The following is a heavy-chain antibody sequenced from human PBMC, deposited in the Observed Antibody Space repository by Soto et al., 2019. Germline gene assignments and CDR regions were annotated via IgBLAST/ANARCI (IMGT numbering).Heavy chain of an antibody. Sequence: EMQVLESGGGSVQPGGSLRLSCAASGFTFSSYVLNWVRQPPGKGLEWVSGIRSDGDTTYNADSVKGRFTVSRDTSKNTVDLQMNSLRAEDTAVYYCAKGKGVGATPDGANCWGQGTLVTVSS. D-gene: IGHD1-26*01. CDR1: GFTFSSYV. V-gene: IGHV3-23*01. J-gene: IGHJ4*02. CDR2: IRSDGDTT. CDR3: AKGKGVGATPDGANC.